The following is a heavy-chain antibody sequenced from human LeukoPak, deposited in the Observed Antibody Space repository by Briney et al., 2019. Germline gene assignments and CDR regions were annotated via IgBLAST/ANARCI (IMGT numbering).Heavy chain of an antibody. Sequence: PGPSHRLACAPDAFTLSIYGMRSVCQAPRSWMECVAVIWHDGSYEYYADTVKGRVTISRDSFKNTLYLQMNSLRAEDTAVYYCAKDGVVATSLDCWGQGTLVTVSS. CDR2: IWHDGSYE. D-gene: IGHD2-21*02. V-gene: IGHV3-33*06. CDR1: AFTLSIYG. CDR3: AKDGVVATSLDC. J-gene: IGHJ4*02.